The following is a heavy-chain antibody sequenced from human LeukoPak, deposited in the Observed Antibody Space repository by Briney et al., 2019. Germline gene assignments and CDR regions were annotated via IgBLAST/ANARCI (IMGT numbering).Heavy chain of an antibody. D-gene: IGHD4-23*01. CDR2: IIPIFGTA. CDR3: ASLHYGGNLNVAN. V-gene: IGHV1-69*05. Sequence: SVKVSCKASGYTFTGYYMHWVRQAPGQGLEWMGRIIPIFGTANYAQKFQGRVTITTDESTSTAYMELSSLRSEDTAVYYCASLHYGGNLNVANWGQGTLVTVSS. CDR1: GYTFTGYY. J-gene: IGHJ4*02.